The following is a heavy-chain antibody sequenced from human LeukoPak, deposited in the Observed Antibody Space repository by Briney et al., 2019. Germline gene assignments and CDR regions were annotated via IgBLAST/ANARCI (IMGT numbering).Heavy chain of an antibody. D-gene: IGHD2-2*01. CDR2: IDPSSTYI. J-gene: IGHJ4*02. CDR1: GFTFRSYS. V-gene: IGHV3-21*01. Sequence: PGGSLRLSCAASGFTFRSYSMNWVRQAPGKGLEWVSTIDPSSTYIYYADSVKGRFTISRDNAENSLYLQMNSLRVEDTAVYYCARAPTVLVGYCSSSSCQADYWGQGTLVTVSS. CDR3: ARAPTVLVGYCSSSSCQADY.